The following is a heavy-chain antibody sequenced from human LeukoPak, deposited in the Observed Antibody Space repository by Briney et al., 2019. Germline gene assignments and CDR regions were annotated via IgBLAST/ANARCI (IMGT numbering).Heavy chain of an antibody. J-gene: IGHJ5*02. CDR2: ISYDGSNK. CDR3: ARGLGGCLVPAAHWFDP. V-gene: IGHV3-30*01. Sequence: GGSLRLSCAASGFTFSSYAMHWVRQAPGKGLEWVAVISYDGSNKYYADSVKGRFTISRDNSKNTLYLQMDGLRAEDTAVYYFARGLGGCLVPAAHWFDPWGQGTLVTVSS. D-gene: IGHD2-2*01. CDR1: GFTFSSYA.